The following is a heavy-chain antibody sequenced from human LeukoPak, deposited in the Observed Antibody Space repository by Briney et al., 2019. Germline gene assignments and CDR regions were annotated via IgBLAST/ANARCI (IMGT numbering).Heavy chain of an antibody. CDR3: ARERSEYCSSTRCYNLDY. CDR2: IIPIFGTA. CDR1: GGTFSSYA. Sequence: GASVKVSCKASGGTFSSYAISWVRQAPGQGLEWMGGIIPIFGTANYAQKFQGRVTITTDESTSTAYMELSSLRSEDTAVYYCARERSEYCSSTRCYNLDYWGQGTLVTVSS. D-gene: IGHD2-2*02. J-gene: IGHJ4*02. V-gene: IGHV1-69*05.